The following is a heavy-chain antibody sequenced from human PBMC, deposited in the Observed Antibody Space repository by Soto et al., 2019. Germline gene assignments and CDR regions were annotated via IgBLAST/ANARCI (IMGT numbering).Heavy chain of an antibody. V-gene: IGHV3-48*03. D-gene: IGHD5-18*01. CDR1: GLAFGAYD. J-gene: IGHJ4*02. CDR2: ISDDGASI. CDR3: ARENSVQAWLHHFDH. Sequence: GGSLRLSCAVSGLAFGAYDMNWVRQAPGRGLEWVSYISDDGASIYYADSLKGRFTISRDNAKNSLSLQMNNLRAEDTAVYYCARENSVQAWLHHFDHWGLGTLVTVSS.